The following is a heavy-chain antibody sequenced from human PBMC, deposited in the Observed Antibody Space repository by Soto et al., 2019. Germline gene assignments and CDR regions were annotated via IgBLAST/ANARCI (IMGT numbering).Heavy chain of an antibody. V-gene: IGHV3-15*01. CDR2: IKSKTDGGTT. Sequence: GGSLRLSCAASGFTFSNAWMSWVRQAPGKGLEWVGRIKSKTDGGTTDYAAPVKGRFTISRDDSKNTLYLQMNSLKTEDTAVYYCTTEQYQLLDGEFDPWGQGTLVTVSS. CDR1: GFTFSNAW. D-gene: IGHD2-2*01. J-gene: IGHJ5*02. CDR3: TTEQYQLLDGEFDP.